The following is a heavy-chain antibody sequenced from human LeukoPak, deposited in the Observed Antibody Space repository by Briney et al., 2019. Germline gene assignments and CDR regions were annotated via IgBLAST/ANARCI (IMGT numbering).Heavy chain of an antibody. CDR1: GYTFTGYY. D-gene: IGHD3-22*01. CDR2: INPNSGGT. Sequence: ASVKVSCKASGYTFTGYYMHWVRQAPGQGLEWMGWINPNSGGTNYAQKFQGRVTMTRDTSISTAYMELSRLRSDDTAVYYCARAPDGYYDSSGYYYTAGYYYMDVWGKGTTVTVSS. V-gene: IGHV1-2*02. J-gene: IGHJ6*03. CDR3: ARAPDGYYDSSGYYYTAGYYYMDV.